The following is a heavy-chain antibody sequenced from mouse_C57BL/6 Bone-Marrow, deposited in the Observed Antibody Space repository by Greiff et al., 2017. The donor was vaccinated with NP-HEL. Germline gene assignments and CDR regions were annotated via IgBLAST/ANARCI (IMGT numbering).Heavy chain of an antibody. D-gene: IGHD2-5*01. J-gene: IGHJ2*01. V-gene: IGHV1-76*01. CDR1: GYTFTDYY. CDR2: IYPGSGNT. CDR3: ARDDYSNQYYFDY. Sequence: VKLMESGAELVRPGASVKLSCKASGYTFTDYYINWVKQRPGQGLEWIARIYPGSGNTYYNEKFKGKATLTAEKSSSTAYMQLSSLTSEDSAVYFCARDDYSNQYYFDYWGQGTTLTVSS.